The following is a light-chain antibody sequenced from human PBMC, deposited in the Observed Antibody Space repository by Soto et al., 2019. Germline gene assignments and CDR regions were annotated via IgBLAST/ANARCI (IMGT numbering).Light chain of an antibody. V-gene: IGKV3-20*01. CDR2: GAS. J-gene: IGKJ3*01. Sequence: VLTQSPGTLSLSPGERATLSCRASQRVNSNYFAWYQQKPGLAPRLLVFGASTRATGIPDRFSGSGSGTDFIITISRVEPEDFAVYYCQQYTASSGIFTFGPGTKVDIK. CDR1: QRVNSNY. CDR3: QQYTASSGIFT.